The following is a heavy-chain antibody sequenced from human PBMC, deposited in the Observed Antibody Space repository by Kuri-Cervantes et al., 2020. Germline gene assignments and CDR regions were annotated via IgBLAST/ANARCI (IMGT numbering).Heavy chain of an antibody. Sequence: GESLKISCAASGFIFSDYSMNWVRQAPGKGLEWVSYISSRGETIRYADSVKGRFTISRDNAKNSLYLQMNSLRDEDTAVYHCARDRNCVNDWNWFHPWGQGTLVTVSS. V-gene: IGHV3-48*02. J-gene: IGHJ5*02. CDR2: ISSRGETI. CDR1: GFIFSDYS. CDR3: ARDRNCVNDWNWFHP. D-gene: IGHD5/OR15-5a*01.